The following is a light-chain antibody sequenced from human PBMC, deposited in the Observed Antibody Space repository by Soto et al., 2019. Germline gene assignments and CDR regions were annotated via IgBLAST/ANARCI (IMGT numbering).Light chain of an antibody. V-gene: IGKV3-20*01. CDR1: QYINTR. J-gene: IGKJ5*01. CDR2: QTS. Sequence: EIVLTQSPATLSSFPGDRFTLSCRASQYINTRLAWYQHRPGQAPRLLIYQTSIRAAGIPARFSGSGSGTDFTLTISRLETEDFAVYYCQQYGSSPAFGQGTRLEI. CDR3: QQYGSSPA.